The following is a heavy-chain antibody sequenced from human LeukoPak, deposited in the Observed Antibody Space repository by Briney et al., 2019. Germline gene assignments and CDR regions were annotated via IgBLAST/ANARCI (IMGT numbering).Heavy chain of an antibody. CDR2: MNPNSGNT. CDR1: GYTFTSYD. V-gene: IGHV1-8*01. D-gene: IGHD1-26*01. J-gene: IGHJ4*02. CDR3: ARAYYRGSYWTSSSQQLDY. Sequence: ASVKVSCKASGYTFTSYDINWVRQATGQGLEWMGWMNPNSGNTGYAQKFQGRVTMTRNTSISTAYMELSSLRSEDTAVYYCARAYYRGSYWTSSSQQLDYWGQGTLVTVSS.